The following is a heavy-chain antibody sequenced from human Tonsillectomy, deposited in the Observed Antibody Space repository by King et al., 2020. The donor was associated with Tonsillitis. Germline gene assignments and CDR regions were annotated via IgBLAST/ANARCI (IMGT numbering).Heavy chain of an antibody. Sequence: VQLVESGGGLVQPGGSLRLSCAASGFTFSGYWMHWVRHAPGKGLVWVSRINSDGDSTDYADSVKSRFTISRDNAKDTLFLQMNSRRAEDTAVYYCANHWGLWFGGQGTLVTVSS. V-gene: IGHV3-74*01. D-gene: IGHD3-10*01. CDR3: ANHWGLWF. J-gene: IGHJ4*02. CDR1: GFTFSGYW. CDR2: INSDGDST.